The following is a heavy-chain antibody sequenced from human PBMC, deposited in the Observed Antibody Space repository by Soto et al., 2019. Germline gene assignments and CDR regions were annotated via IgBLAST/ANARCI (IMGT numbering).Heavy chain of an antibody. CDR1: GGSVSSGSYY. J-gene: IGHJ4*02. CDR2: IYYSGST. CDR3: ARVVRAMVTGTDFDY. V-gene: IGHV4-61*01. D-gene: IGHD5-18*01. Sequence: QVQLQESGPGLVKPSETLSLTCTVSGGSVSSGSYYWSWIRQPPGKGLEWIGYIYYSGSTNYNPSLTSRVTISVDTSKNQFSLKLSSVTAADTAVYYCARVVRAMVTGTDFDYWGQGTLVTVSS.